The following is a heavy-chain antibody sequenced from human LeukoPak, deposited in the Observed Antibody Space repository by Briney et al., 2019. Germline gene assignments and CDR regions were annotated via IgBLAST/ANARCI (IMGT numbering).Heavy chain of an antibody. Sequence: PGGSLRLSCAASGFTFSNYAMSWVRQPPGKALEWIGNIFYSGSTYYSPSLKSRVTISLDTSRNQFSLKLNSVTAAGTAVYYCAKSNGYGLIDIWGQGTMVTVSS. CDR3: AKSNGYGLIDI. J-gene: IGHJ3*02. CDR1: GFTFSNYA. V-gene: IGHV4-59*12. D-gene: IGHD3-22*01. CDR2: IFYSGST.